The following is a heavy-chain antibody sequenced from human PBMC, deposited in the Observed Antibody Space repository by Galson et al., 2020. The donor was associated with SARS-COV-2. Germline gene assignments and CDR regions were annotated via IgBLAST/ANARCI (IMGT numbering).Heavy chain of an antibody. V-gene: IGHV4-59*01. CDR1: DGSISGFY. Sequence: ETSETLSLTCTVSDGSISGFYWSWIRQPPGKGLEWIGYVYYSGSTNYNPSLKSRVTISINTSKYQFSLKLSSVTAADTAGYFCARWNDYGDSFDNGGQGTLVTVSS. D-gene: IGHD4-17*01. CDR2: VYYSGST. CDR3: ARWNDYGDSFDN. J-gene: IGHJ4*02.